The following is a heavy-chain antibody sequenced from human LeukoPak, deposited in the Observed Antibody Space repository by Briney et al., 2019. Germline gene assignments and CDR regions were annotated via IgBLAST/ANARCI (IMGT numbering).Heavy chain of an antibody. CDR2: IYYSGST. D-gene: IGHD4-17*01. CDR3: ARIDYGDYVGAFDI. V-gene: IGHV4-39*07. J-gene: IGHJ3*02. Sequence: SETLSLTCTVSGGSISSSSYYWGWIRQPPGKGLEWIGSIYYSGSTYYNPSLKSRVTISVDTSKNQFSLKLSSVTAADTAVYYCARIDYGDYVGAFDIWGQGSMVTVSS. CDR1: GGSISSSSYY.